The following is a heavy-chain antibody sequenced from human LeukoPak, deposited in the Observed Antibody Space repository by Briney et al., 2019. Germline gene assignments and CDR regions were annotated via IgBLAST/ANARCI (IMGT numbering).Heavy chain of an antibody. Sequence: GGSLRLSCAASGFTFDDYAMHWVRQAPGKGLEWVSGISWNSGSIGYADSVKGRFTISRDNAKNSLYLQMNSLRAEDTALYYCAKDYDYGDFGDAFDIWGQGTIVTVSS. CDR3: AKDYDYGDFGDAFDI. CDR2: ISWNSGSI. V-gene: IGHV3-9*01. D-gene: IGHD4-17*01. J-gene: IGHJ3*02. CDR1: GFTFDDYA.